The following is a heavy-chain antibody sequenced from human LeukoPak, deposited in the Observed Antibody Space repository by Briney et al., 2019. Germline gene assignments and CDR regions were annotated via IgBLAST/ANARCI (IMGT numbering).Heavy chain of an antibody. V-gene: IGHV3-9*01. J-gene: IGHJ4*02. CDR1: GFTFDDYA. D-gene: IGHD1-26*01. CDR3: ARTIWIPIVGATGGFDY. CDR2: ISWNSGSI. Sequence: PGRSLRLSCAASGFTFDDYAMHWVRQAPGKGLEWVSGISWNSGSIGYADSVKGRFTISRDNAKNSLYLQMNSLRAEDTAVYYCARTIWIPIVGATGGFDYWGQGTLVTVSS.